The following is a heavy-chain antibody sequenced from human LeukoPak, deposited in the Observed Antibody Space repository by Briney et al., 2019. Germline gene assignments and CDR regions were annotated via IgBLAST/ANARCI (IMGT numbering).Heavy chain of an antibody. CDR1: GGSISSGGYY. V-gene: IGHV4-31*03. D-gene: IGHD2-8*01. CDR2: IYNSGST. J-gene: IGHJ4*02. Sequence: SQTLSLTCTVSGGSISSGGYYWNWIRQRPGKGLEWIGYIYNSGSTYYNPSLKSRSTISVDTSKNQFSLKLSSVTAADTAVYYCARGYCTNGVCSSDYFDYWGQGTLVTVSS. CDR3: ARGYCTNGVCSSDYFDY.